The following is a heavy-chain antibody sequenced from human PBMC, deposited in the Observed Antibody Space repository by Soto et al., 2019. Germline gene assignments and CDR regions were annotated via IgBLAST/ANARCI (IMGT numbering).Heavy chain of an antibody. CDR3: ASEFTGTAYFDL. Sequence: QVQLVQSGAEVKKLGASVKVSCKASGYTFINYHMHWVRQAPGLGLEWMGTINLSDGGATYTQRFQGRVTMTRDTSTGTGYMELSSLRSEDTAVYYCASEFTGTAYFDLWGRGTLVTVSS. V-gene: IGHV1-46*01. CDR2: INLSDGGA. J-gene: IGHJ2*01. D-gene: IGHD6-13*01. CDR1: GYTFINYH.